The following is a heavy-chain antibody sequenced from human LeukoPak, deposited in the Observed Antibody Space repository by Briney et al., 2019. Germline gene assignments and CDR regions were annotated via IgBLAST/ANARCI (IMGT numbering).Heavy chain of an antibody. Sequence: GESLKISCEGSGYRFTNYWIGWVRQMPGKGLEWMGIIYPGDSDTRYSPSFQGQVTISADKSISTAYLQWSSLKASDTAIYYCARRSGVGSGTYYIFDYWGQGTLVTVSS. CDR2: IYPGDSDT. D-gene: IGHD3-10*01. CDR3: ARRSGVGSGTYYIFDY. V-gene: IGHV5-51*01. CDR1: GYRFTNYW. J-gene: IGHJ4*02.